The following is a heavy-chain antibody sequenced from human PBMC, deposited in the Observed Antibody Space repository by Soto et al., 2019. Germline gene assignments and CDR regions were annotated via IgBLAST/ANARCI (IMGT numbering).Heavy chain of an antibody. Sequence: GGPLRLCWAASGVICSSYAMSWVRQAPGKGLEWVSSMRGSGGSADYADSVKGRFTISRDNSINTLYLQMNSLRAEDTAVYFCAKSYMVYSMYYFDFWGPGTLVTVSS. J-gene: IGHJ4*02. D-gene: IGHD2-8*01. CDR1: GVICSSYA. CDR2: MRGSGGSA. V-gene: IGHV3-23*01. CDR3: AKSYMVYSMYYFDF.